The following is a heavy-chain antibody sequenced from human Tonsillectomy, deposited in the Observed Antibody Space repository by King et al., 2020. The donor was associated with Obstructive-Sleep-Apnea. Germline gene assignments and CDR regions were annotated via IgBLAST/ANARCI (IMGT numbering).Heavy chain of an antibody. CDR3: ARVAVAGLMKGWFDP. CDR2: INPNSGGT. J-gene: IGHJ5*02. Sequence: QLVQSGAEVKKPGASVKVSCKASGYTFTGYYMHWVRQAPGQGLEWMGWINPNSGGTTYAQKFQGRVTMTRDTSISTAYMELSRLRSDDTAVYYCARVAVAGLMKGWFDPWGQGTLVTVSS. D-gene: IGHD6-19*01. V-gene: IGHV1-2*02. CDR1: GYTFTGYY.